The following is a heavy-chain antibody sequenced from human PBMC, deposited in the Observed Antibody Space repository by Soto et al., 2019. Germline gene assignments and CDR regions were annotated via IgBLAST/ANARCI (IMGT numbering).Heavy chain of an antibody. CDR2: INAGNGNT. V-gene: IGHV1-3*05. CDR3: ATPGGEQWLGPFRY. CDR1: GYTFTSYA. Sequence: QVQLVQSGAEEKKPGASVKVSCKASGYTFTSYAMHWVRQAPGQRLEWMGWINAGNGNTKYSQKFQGRVTITRDTSASTAYMGLSSLRPEDTAVYYCATPGGEQWLGPFRYWGQGTLVTVSS. D-gene: IGHD6-19*01. J-gene: IGHJ4*02.